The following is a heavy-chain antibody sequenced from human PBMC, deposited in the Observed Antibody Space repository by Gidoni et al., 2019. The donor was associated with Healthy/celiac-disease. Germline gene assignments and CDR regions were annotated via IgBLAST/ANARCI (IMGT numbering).Heavy chain of an antibody. CDR1: GGSFSGYY. CDR3: ARASDYVWGSYRYPLRAHFDY. V-gene: IGHV4-34*01. CDR2: INHSGST. D-gene: IGHD3-16*02. J-gene: IGHJ4*02. Sequence: QVQLQQWGAGLLKPSETLSLTCAVYGGSFSGYYWSWIRQPPGKGLEWIGEINHSGSTNYNPSLKSRVTISVDTSKNQFSLKLSSVTAADTAVYYCARASDYVWGSYRYPLRAHFDYWGQGTLVTVSS.